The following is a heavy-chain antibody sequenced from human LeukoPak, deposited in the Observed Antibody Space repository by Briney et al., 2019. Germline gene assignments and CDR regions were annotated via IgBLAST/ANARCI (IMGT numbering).Heavy chain of an antibody. V-gene: IGHV4-39*01. J-gene: IGHJ4*02. D-gene: IGHD3-10*01. CDR3: ARLLFVGGSGIYYNVLPGIFDY. CDR2: IYYSGST. CDR1: GGSISSSSYY. Sequence: SETLSLTCTVSGGSISSSSYYWGWIRQPPGKGLEWIGSIYYSGSTYYNPSLKSRVTISVDTSKNQFSLKLSSVTAADTAVYYCARLLFVGGSGIYYNVLPGIFDYWGQGTLVTVSS.